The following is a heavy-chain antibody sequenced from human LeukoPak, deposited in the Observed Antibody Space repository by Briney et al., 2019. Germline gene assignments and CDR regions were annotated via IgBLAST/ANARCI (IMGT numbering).Heavy chain of an antibody. CDR2: INPNSGGT. CDR3: ARGTYMVRGVSPFDY. V-gene: IGHV1-2*02. J-gene: IGHJ4*02. Sequence: ASVKVSCKASGYTFTGYDMHWVRQAPGQGLEWMGWINPNSGGTNYAQKFQGRVTMTRDTSISTAYMELSRLKSDDTAVYYCARGTYMVRGVSPFDYWGRGTLVTVSS. CDR1: GYTFTGYD. D-gene: IGHD3-10*01.